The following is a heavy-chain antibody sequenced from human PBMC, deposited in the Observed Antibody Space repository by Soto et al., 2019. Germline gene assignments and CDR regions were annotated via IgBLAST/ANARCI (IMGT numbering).Heavy chain of an antibody. CDR2: SNPSGTTT. CDR1: GYTFTSSY. Sequence: QVQLVQSGAEVQKPGASVKVSCKASGYTFTSSYMHWVRQAPGLGREWMGISNPSGTTTDYAQKYQGRVSVTMDTSTSTYYTDLSSMRSEDTAVYYCARPQLASHDYYGIDVWGQGTTVTVSS. V-gene: IGHV1-46*01. J-gene: IGHJ6*02. CDR3: ARPQLASHDYYGIDV. D-gene: IGHD6-6*01.